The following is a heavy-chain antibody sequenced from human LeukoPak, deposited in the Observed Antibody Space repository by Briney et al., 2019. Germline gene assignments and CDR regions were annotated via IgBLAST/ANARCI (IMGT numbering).Heavy chain of an antibody. CDR1: GFTFTNYA. Sequence: PGGSLRLSCAASGFTFTNYAMHWVRQAPGKGLEWVAVISYDSSNKYYADSVKGRFTISRDNSQNTLYLETNSLRVEDTAMFHCAAAYCSTTACSPLAYWGQGTLVTVSS. V-gene: IGHV3-30*03. J-gene: IGHJ4*02. CDR2: ISYDSSNK. D-gene: IGHD2-2*01. CDR3: AAAYCSTTACSPLAY.